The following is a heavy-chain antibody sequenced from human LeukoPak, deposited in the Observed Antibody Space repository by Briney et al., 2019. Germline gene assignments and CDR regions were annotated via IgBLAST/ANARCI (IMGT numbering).Heavy chain of an antibody. CDR3: ARGLAAAGYNWFDP. D-gene: IGHD6-13*01. CDR2: INPNSGGT. CDR1: GYTFSGNY. V-gene: IGHV1-2*02. Sequence: ASVKVSCKASGYTFSGNYMHWVRQAPGQGLEWMGWINPNSGGTNYAQKFQGRVTMTRDTSISTAYMEVSGLRSDDTAAYYCARGLAAAGYNWFDPWGQGTLVTVSS. J-gene: IGHJ5*02.